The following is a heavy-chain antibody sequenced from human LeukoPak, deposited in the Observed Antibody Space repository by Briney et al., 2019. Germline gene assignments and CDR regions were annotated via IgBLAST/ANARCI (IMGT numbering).Heavy chain of an antibody. CDR2: INPSGGST. J-gene: IGHJ4*02. Sequence: ASVKVSCKASGYTFTIYYMHWVRQAPGQGLEWMGIINPSGGSTSYAQKFQGRVTMTRDTSTSTVYMELSSLRSEDTAVYYCARAVAGTEGGGYWGQGTLVTVSS. CDR1: GYTFTIYY. V-gene: IGHV1-46*01. CDR3: ARAVAGTEGGGY. D-gene: IGHD6-19*01.